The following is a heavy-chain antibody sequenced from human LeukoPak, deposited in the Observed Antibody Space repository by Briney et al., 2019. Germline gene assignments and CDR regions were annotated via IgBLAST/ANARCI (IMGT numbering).Heavy chain of an antibody. V-gene: IGHV4-59*05. CDR3: FYRMTGYSSFDY. D-gene: IGHD3-9*01. CDR1: GGSISSYY. J-gene: IGHJ4*02. Sequence: SETLSLTCTVSGGSISSYYWSWIRQPPGKGLEWIGSIYYSGSTYYNPSLKSRVTISVDTSKNQFSLKLSSVTAADTAVYYCFYRMTGYSSFDYWGQGTLVTVSS. CDR2: IYYSGST.